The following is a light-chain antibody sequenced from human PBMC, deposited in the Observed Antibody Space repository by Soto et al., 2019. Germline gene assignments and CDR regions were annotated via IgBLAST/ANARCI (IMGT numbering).Light chain of an antibody. CDR3: QQYNSYIFT. V-gene: IGKV1-5*01. Sequence: DIPMTQSPSTLSASVGDGVTITCRASQSISSWLAWYQQKPGKAPKLLIYDASSLESGVPSRFSGSGSGTEFTLTISSLQPDDFATYYCQQYNSYIFTFGPGTKVDIK. CDR2: DAS. J-gene: IGKJ3*01. CDR1: QSISSW.